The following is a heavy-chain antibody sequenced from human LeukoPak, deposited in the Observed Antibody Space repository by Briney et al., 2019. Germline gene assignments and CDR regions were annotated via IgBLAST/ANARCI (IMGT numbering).Heavy chain of an antibody. CDR1: GYTFTSYD. Sequence: ASVKVSCKASGYTFTSYDINWLRQAPGQGLEWMGWINPNSGGTNYAQKFQGWVTMTRDTSISTAYMELSRLRSDDTAVYYCARDHQYSSSWYNYYYGMDVWGQGTTVTVSS. V-gene: IGHV1-2*04. D-gene: IGHD6-13*01. J-gene: IGHJ6*02. CDR2: INPNSGGT. CDR3: ARDHQYSSSWYNYYYGMDV.